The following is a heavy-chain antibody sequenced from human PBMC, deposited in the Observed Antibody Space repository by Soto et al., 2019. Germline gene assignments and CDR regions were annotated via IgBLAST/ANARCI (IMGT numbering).Heavy chain of an antibody. CDR3: ARGVAAAGIPPYYYAIDA. V-gene: IGHV4-30-4*02. Sequence: SDTLSLTFTVSGGSISSGDYYWSWILQPPGKGLEWIGYIYYSGSTYYNPSLKSRVTISVDTSKNQFSLKLSSVTAADTAVYYCARGVAAAGIPPYYYAIDAWGQGTTVS. J-gene: IGHJ6*02. CDR1: GGSISSGDYY. D-gene: IGHD6-13*01. CDR2: IYYSGST.